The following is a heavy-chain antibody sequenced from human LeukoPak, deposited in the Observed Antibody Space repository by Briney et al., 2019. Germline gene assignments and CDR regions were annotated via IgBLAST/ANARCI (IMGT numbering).Heavy chain of an antibody. CDR1: GGSFSGYY. CDR2: ICHSGST. CDR3: ARTGYYDILEFDP. J-gene: IGHJ5*02. V-gene: IGHV4-34*01. D-gene: IGHD3-9*01. Sequence: PSETLSRTCAVYGGSFSGYYWSWIRQPPGKGLEWIGEICHSGSTNYNPSLKSRVTISVDTSKNQFSLKLGSVTAADTAVYYCARTGYYDILEFDPWGQGTLVTVSS.